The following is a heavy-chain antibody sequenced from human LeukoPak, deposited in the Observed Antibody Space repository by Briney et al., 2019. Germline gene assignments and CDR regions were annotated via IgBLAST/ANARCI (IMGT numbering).Heavy chain of an antibody. V-gene: IGHV3-49*03. J-gene: IGHJ4*02. Sequence: PGGSLRLSCTASGFTFGDYAMSWSRQAPGKGLEWVGFIRSKAYGGTTEYAASVKGRFTISRDDSKSIAYLQMNSLKTEDTAVYYCTRDPGDGYNPDYWGQGTLVTVSS. D-gene: IGHD5-24*01. CDR1: GFTFGDYA. CDR2: IRSKAYGGTT. CDR3: TRDPGDGYNPDY.